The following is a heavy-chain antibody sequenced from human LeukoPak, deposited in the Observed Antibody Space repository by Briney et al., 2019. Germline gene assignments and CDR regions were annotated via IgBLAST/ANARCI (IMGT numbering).Heavy chain of an antibody. Sequence: GGSLRLSCAASGFTFNNYIMNWVRQAPGKGLEWVSSISSSSDYIYYADSVKGRFTISRDNAKNSLYLQMNSLRAEDMAVYYCARESDYDFIWGQGTMVTVSS. V-gene: IGHV3-21*01. CDR3: ARESDYDFI. CDR1: GFTFNNYI. CDR2: ISSSSDYI. J-gene: IGHJ3*02. D-gene: IGHD3-22*01.